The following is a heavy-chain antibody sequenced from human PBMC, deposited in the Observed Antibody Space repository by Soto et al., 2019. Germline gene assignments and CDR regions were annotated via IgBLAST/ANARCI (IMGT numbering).Heavy chain of an antibody. D-gene: IGHD5-18*01. Sequence: QVQLVQSGAEVKKPGSSVKVSCKASGGTFSNTAFIWVRQSPGQGLEWMGRIIPIFGAPNYAQKFPGRLMISADDSASKAYMELNTLTSEDTAVYYCATPAEPLDTAMLKGLAHWGQGTLVTVSS. CDR2: IIPIFGAP. CDR3: ATPAEPLDTAMLKGLAH. V-gene: IGHV1-69*01. J-gene: IGHJ4*02. CDR1: GGTFSNTA.